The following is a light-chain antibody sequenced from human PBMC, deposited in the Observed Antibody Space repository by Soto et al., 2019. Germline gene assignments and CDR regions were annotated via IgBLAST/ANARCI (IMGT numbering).Light chain of an antibody. CDR1: QDISNY. Sequence: DIQMTQSPSSLSASVGDRVTITCQASQDISNYLNWYLQKPGQAPKLLIYDASNLETRVPSRFSGSRSGTDFTFTISSLQPEDIATYYCQQFDTLPITFGQGTRLEIK. V-gene: IGKV1-33*01. CDR2: DAS. CDR3: QQFDTLPIT. J-gene: IGKJ5*01.